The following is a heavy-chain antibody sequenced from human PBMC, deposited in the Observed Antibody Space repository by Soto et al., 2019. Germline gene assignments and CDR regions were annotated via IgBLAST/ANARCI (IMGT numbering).Heavy chain of an antibody. CDR3: ARGCSGGSCYSNWFDP. D-gene: IGHD2-15*01. J-gene: IGHJ5*02. Sequence: TLSLTCTVSGGSISSYYWSWIRQPPGKGLEWIGYIYYSGSTNYNPSLKSRVTISVDTSKNQFSLKLSSVTAADTAVYYCARGCSGGSCYSNWFDPWGQGTLVTVSS. CDR1: GGSISSYY. CDR2: IYYSGST. V-gene: IGHV4-59*01.